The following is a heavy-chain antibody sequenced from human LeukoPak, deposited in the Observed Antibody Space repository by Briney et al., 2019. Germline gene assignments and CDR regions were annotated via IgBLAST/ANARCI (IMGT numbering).Heavy chain of an antibody. J-gene: IGHJ4*02. D-gene: IGHD2-15*01. V-gene: IGHV3-7*03. Sequence: GGSLRLSCAASGFTFSTYWMDWVRQAPGKGLEWVANIKEDGSEKYYEDSVKGRFTISRDNAKNSLYLQMNSLRAEDTAVYYCAKERGYCSGGSCSWSFDYWGQGTLVTVSS. CDR3: AKERGYCSGGSCSWSFDY. CDR2: IKEDGSEK. CDR1: GFTFSTYW.